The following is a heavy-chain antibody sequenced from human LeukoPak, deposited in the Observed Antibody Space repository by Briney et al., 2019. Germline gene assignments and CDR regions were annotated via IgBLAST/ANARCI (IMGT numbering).Heavy chain of an antibody. D-gene: IGHD6-19*01. CDR1: GFTFSSCW. V-gene: IGHV3-74*01. J-gene: IGHJ4*02. CDR3: ARVGSSGWYPTGIDY. Sequence: GGSLRLSCAASGFTFSSCWMHWVRQAPGKGLVWVSRINSDGSGKSYADSVKGRFTISRDNAKSTLYLQMNSLRAEDTAVYYCARVGSSGWYPTGIDYWGQGTLVTVSS. CDR2: INSDGSGK.